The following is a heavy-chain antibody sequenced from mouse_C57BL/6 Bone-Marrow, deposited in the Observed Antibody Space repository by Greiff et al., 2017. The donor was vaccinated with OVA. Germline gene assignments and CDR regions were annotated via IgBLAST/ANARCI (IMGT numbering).Heavy chain of an antibody. V-gene: IGHV1-80*01. CDR3: ARDDYYAMDY. CDR1: GYAFSSYW. Sequence: VKLVESGAELVKPGASVKISCKASGYAFSSYWMNWVKQRPGTGLEWIGQIYPGDGDTKYNGKFKGKATLTADKYSSTAYMQLSSLTSEDSAVYFCARDDYYAMDYWGQGTSVTVSS. CDR2: IYPGDGDT. J-gene: IGHJ4*01.